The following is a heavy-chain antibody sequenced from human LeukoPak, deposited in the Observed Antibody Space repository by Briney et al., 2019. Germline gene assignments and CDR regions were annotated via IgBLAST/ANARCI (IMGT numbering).Heavy chain of an antibody. Sequence: SETLSLTCTVSGGSIISYYWSWIRQPPGKGLEWIGYMYYSGSTNYNPSLKSRVTISVNTSKKQFSLKLSSVTAADTAVYYCARGRPDGSGSYYKFDPWGQGTLVTVSS. CDR3: ARGRPDGSGSYYKFDP. D-gene: IGHD3-10*01. CDR2: MYYSGST. J-gene: IGHJ5*02. V-gene: IGHV4-59*08. CDR1: GGSIISYY.